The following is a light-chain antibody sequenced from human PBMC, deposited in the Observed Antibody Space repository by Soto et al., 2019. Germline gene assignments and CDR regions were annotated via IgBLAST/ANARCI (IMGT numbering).Light chain of an antibody. J-gene: IGLJ2*01. CDR2: EVT. CDR1: STDIGGYKY. CDR3: SSYAGVKDFVV. V-gene: IGLV2-8*01. Sequence: QAVVTQPPSASGSPGQSVNISCTGTSTDIGGYKYVSWYQQHPGKGPKLIIYEVTKRPSGVPDRFSGSKSGNTASLTVSGLQTEDEADYYCSSYAGVKDFVVFGGGTKLTVL.